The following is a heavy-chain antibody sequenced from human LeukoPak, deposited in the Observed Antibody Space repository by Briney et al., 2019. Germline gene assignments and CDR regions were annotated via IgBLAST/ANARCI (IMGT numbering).Heavy chain of an antibody. CDR1: GFTFSSYW. J-gene: IGHJ4*02. V-gene: IGHV3-23*01. CDR3: ARAKPKNMVRGLIMRRESRYYFDY. CDR2: ISGSGGST. D-gene: IGHD3-10*01. Sequence: GGSLRLSCAASGFTFSSYWMHWVRQAPGKGLEWGSAISGSGGSTYYADSVKGRFTISRDNSKSTLYIQMNSLRAEDTAVYYCARAKPKNMVRGLIMRRESRYYFDYWGQGTLVTVSS.